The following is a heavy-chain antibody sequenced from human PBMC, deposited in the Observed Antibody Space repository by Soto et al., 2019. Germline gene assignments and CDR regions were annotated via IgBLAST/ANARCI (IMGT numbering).Heavy chain of an antibody. J-gene: IGHJ3*02. CDR2: LKQDGSQT. CDR3: ARCNSEFWSGDSLDI. Sequence: GGSLRLSCAASGFSFSSYLMNWVRKAPGKGLEWVANLKQDGSQTYSVDSVWGRFTISRDNAKNSLYLQMNRLRAEDTTIYCCARCNSEFWSGDSLDIWSQGTMVT. V-gene: IGHV3-7*03. CDR1: GFSFSSYL. D-gene: IGHD3-3*01.